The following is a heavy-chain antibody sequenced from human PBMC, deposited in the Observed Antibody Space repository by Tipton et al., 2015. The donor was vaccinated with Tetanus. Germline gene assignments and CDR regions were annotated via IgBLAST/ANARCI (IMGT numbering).Heavy chain of an antibody. J-gene: IGHJ3*01. CDR1: GFIFSSYG. Sequence: SLRLSCAASGFIFSSYGIHWVRQAPGKGLEWLAVSWYDGTDKYYADSVKGRFTISRDNSKNTLYLQMNSLRAEDTALYYCAKRAYSGTYRYDGIDVWGQGTMVTVSS. CDR2: SWYDGTDK. D-gene: IGHD1-26*01. CDR3: AKRAYSGTYRYDGIDV. V-gene: IGHV3-33*06.